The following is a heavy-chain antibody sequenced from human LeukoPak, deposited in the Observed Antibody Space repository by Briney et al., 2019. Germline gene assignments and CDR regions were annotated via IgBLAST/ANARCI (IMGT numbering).Heavy chain of an antibody. CDR1: GFTFSSYA. Sequence: GRSLRLSCAASGFTFSSYAMHWVRQAPGKGLEWVAVISYDGSNKYYADSVKSRFTVSRDNSKNTLYLQMNSLRAEDTAVYYCARDQYYYDSSGCPGYWGQGTLVTVSS. J-gene: IGHJ4*02. D-gene: IGHD3-22*01. CDR3: ARDQYYYDSSGCPGY. V-gene: IGHV3-30*01. CDR2: ISYDGSNK.